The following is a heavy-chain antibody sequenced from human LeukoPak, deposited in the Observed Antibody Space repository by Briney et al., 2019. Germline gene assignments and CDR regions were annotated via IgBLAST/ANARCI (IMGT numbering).Heavy chain of an antibody. CDR3: ARVNCSSTSCRSKFLDY. V-gene: IGHV1-8*01. CDR1: GYTFTNYD. Sequence: ASVKVSCKASGYTFTNYDINWVRQATGQGLEWMGWMNPNSGNTGYAQKFQGRVTMTRNTSISTAYMELSSLGSEDTAVYYCARVNCSSTSCRSKFLDYWGQGTLVTVSS. J-gene: IGHJ4*02. D-gene: IGHD2-2*01. CDR2: MNPNSGNT.